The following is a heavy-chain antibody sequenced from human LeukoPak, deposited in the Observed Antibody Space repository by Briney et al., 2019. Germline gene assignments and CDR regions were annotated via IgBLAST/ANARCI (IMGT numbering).Heavy chain of an antibody. V-gene: IGHV4-39*01. Sequence: PSETLSLTCTVSGGSISSTSYYWGWTRQPRGKGLEWIGTIYYSGSTYYNPSLKSRVTMSVDTSKNQFSLKLSSVTAADTAVYYCARQNRFIGSTTSCYLNWFDPWGQGTLVTVSS. J-gene: IGHJ5*02. CDR2: IYYSGST. D-gene: IGHD2-2*01. CDR3: ARQNRFIGSTTSCYLNWFDP. CDR1: GGSISSTSYY.